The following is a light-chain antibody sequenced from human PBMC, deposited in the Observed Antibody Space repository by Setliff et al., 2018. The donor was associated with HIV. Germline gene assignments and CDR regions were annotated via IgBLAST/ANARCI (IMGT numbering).Light chain of an antibody. CDR3: SSYTSRNTLV. V-gene: IGLV2-14*01. CDR1: SSDVGGYKY. CDR2: EVN. J-gene: IGLJ1*01. Sequence: QSALAQPASVSGSPGQSITISCTGTSSDVGGYKYVYWYQQHPGKAPKLMIYEVNNRPSGISIRFSGSKSGNTASLTISGLQAEDEADYYCSSYTSRNTLVFGTGTRSPS.